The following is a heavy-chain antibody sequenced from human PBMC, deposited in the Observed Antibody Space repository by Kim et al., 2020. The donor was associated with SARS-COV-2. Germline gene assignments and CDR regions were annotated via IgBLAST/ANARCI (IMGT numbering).Heavy chain of an antibody. CDR3: ANPPFLYYYGSGSY. V-gene: IGHV3-23*01. CDR2: ISGSGGST. J-gene: IGHJ4*02. CDR1: GFTFSSYA. Sequence: GGSLRLSCAASGFTFSSYAMSWVRQAPGKGLEWVSAISGSGGSTYYADSVKGRFTISRDNSKNTLYLQMNSLRAEDTAVYYCANPPFLYYYGSGSYWGQGTLVTVSS. D-gene: IGHD3-10*01.